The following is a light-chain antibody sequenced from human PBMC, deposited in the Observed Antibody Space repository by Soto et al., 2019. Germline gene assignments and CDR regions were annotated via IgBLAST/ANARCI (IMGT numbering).Light chain of an antibody. CDR1: QSVSSTY. CDR3: QQFGSSPRT. CDR2: GAS. V-gene: IGKV3-20*01. J-gene: IGKJ1*01. Sequence: VLTQSPGTLSLSPWEGATRAVRASQSVSSTYLAWYQQKPGQAPRLLIYGASSRATGIPDRFSGSGSGTDFTLTISRLEPEDFAVYYCQQFGSSPRTFGQGTK.